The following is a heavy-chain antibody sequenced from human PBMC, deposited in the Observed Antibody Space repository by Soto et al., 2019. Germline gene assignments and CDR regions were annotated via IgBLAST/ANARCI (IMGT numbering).Heavy chain of an antibody. CDR2: IIPRSGTS. D-gene: IGHD3-3*02. J-gene: IGHJ6*02. Sequence: QVQLVQSGAEVKKPGSSVKVSCKASGDTFSTYTITWVRQAPGQGLEWMGGIIPRSGTSNYAQKFQGRVKITAAEATSTAYIELRSLRSEHTAVYYCAREGRVLAPSTVNSVHSYYAMDVWGQGETVTVSS. V-gene: IGHV1-69*12. CDR1: GDTFSTYT. CDR3: AREGRVLAPSTVNSVHSYYAMDV.